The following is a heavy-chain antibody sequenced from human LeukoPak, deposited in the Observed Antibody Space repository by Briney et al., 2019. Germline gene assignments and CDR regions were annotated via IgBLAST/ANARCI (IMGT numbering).Heavy chain of an antibody. J-gene: IGHJ4*02. D-gene: IGHD3-10*01. CDR3: ARRTRYGSGSYSFDY. Sequence: PSQTLSLTCTVSGGPISSGGYYWSWIRQHPGKGLEWIGYIYYSGSTYYNPSLKSRVTISVDTSKNQFSLKLSSVTAADTAVYYCARRTRYGSGSYSFDYWGQGTLVTVSS. CDR1: GGPISSGGYY. CDR2: IYYSGST. V-gene: IGHV4-31*03.